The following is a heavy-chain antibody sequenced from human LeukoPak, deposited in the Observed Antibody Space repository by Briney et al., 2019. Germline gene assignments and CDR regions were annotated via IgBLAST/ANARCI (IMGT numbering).Heavy chain of an antibody. CDR2: IHHSGNS. V-gene: IGHV4-59*01. Sequence: SETLSLTCAVYGGSFSGYYWSWIRQSPGKGLEWISYIHHSGNSDYNPSLRSRVTTSLDTSKNQFSLNLISMTAADTAVYYCTRGHWGLQSWSQGTLVTVSS. CDR1: GGSFSGYY. J-gene: IGHJ5*02. D-gene: IGHD7-27*01. CDR3: TRGHWGLQS.